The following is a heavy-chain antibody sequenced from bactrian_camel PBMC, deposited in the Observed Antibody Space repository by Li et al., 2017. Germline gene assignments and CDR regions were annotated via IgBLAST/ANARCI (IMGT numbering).Heavy chain of an antibody. Sequence: VQLVESGGGLVQPGGSLRLSCAASGFTFSNYYMSWVRQAPGKGLEWVSTISDGGGTTYYAASVKGRFAISKDNAKNTVYLQMNSLKSEDTALYYCATSWYVGKYNYWGQGTQVTVS. CDR2: ISDGGGTT. D-gene: IGHD1*01. J-gene: IGHJ4*01. V-gene: IGHV3S40*01. CDR1: GFTFSNYY. CDR3: ATSWYVGKYNY.